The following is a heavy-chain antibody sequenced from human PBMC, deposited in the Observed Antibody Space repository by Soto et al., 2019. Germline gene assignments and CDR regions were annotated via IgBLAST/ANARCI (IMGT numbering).Heavy chain of an antibody. CDR2: ISGSGGST. J-gene: IGHJ6*02. CDR1: GFTFSSYA. V-gene: IGHV3-23*01. Sequence: PGGSLRLSCAASGFTFSSYAMSWVRQAPGKGLEWVSAISGSGGSTYYADSVKGRFTISRDNSKSTLYLQMNSLRAEDTAVYYCAKDGGSSDGMDVWGQGTTVTVSS. D-gene: IGHD3-16*01. CDR3: AKDGGSSDGMDV.